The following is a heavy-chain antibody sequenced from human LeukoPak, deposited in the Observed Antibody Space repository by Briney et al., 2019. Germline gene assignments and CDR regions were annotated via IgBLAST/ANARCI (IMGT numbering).Heavy chain of an antibody. CDR1: GFTFSHHA. CDR3: AELGITMIGGV. Sequence: GGSLRLSCLASGFTFSHHAMYWVRQAPGKGLDWVSVISYDGTNKYYADSVKGRFTVSRDNSKNTVYLQMNSLRLEDTAVYYCAELGITMIGGVWGKGTTVTISS. D-gene: IGHD3-10*02. V-gene: IGHV3-30*04. J-gene: IGHJ6*04. CDR2: ISYDGTNK.